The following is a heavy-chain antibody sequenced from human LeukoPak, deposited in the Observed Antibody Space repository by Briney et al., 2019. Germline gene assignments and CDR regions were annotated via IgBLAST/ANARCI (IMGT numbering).Heavy chain of an antibody. D-gene: IGHD4-17*01. V-gene: IGHV3-21*01. Sequence: GGSLRLSCAASGFTFSNHGMSWVRQAPGKGLEWVSTISGSGDYTYYADSVKGRFTISRDNAKNSLYLQMNSLRAEDTAVYYCARDDYGDYGVGYYYMDVWGKGTTVTVSS. CDR1: GFTFSNHG. CDR2: ISGSGDYT. J-gene: IGHJ6*03. CDR3: ARDDYGDYGVGYYYMDV.